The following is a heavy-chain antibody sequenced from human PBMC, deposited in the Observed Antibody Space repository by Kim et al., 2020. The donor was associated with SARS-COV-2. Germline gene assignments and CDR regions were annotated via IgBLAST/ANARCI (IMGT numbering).Heavy chain of an antibody. V-gene: IGHV3-64D*09. Sequence: VKNRFTISRDNSKNTLYLQMSSLRTEDTAIYYCVKAARGRCSGGSCYTLDYWGQGTLVTVSS. CDR3: VKAARGRCSGGSCYTLDY. D-gene: IGHD2-15*01. J-gene: IGHJ4*02.